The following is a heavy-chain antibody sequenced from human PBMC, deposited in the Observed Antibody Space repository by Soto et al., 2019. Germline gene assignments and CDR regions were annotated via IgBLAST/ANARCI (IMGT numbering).Heavy chain of an antibody. CDR1: VFTFSNYA. CDR3: AKERRNHNSVWDPFHI. Sequence: VGSLRLSCASSVFTFSNYAMSCVRHSPGKWLEWVSSIGGGGDDTYYADSVKGRFIISRDNYKSTLSLQMNGLRGEDTAVYYCAKERRNHNSVWDPFHIWGQGIMVNVS. V-gene: IGHV3-23*01. CDR2: IGGGGDDT. D-gene: IGHD1-26*01. J-gene: IGHJ3*02.